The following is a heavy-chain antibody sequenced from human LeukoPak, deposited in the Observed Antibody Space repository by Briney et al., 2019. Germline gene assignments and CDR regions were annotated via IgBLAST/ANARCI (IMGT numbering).Heavy chain of an antibody. J-gene: IGHJ4*02. D-gene: IGHD3-3*01. Sequence: SETLSLTCTVSGGSISSGYYWGWIRQPPGQGLEWTGSVYHSGRTYYNPSLKSRVTISVDTSKNQFSLKLSSVAAADTAVYYCAEGLAPFDYWGQGTLVTVSS. CDR2: VYHSGRT. CDR3: AEGLAPFDY. V-gene: IGHV4-38-2*02. CDR1: GGSISSGYY.